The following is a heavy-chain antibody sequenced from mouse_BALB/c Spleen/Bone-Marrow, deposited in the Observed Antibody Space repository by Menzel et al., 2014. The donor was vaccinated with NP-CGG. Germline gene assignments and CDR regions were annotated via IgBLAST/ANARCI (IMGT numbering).Heavy chain of an antibody. J-gene: IGHJ2*01. CDR1: GFTFSNYG. V-gene: IGHV5-6-3*01. Sequence: EVKLAESGGGLAQPGRSLKLSCAASGFTFSNYGMSWVRQTPDKRLELVATINSNGGITYYPDSVKGRFTISRDNAKNTLSLQMSSLKTEDTAMYYCAKNQEAFVYWGQGATLTISS. CDR2: INSNGGIT. CDR3: AKNQEAFVY. D-gene: IGHD3-2*02.